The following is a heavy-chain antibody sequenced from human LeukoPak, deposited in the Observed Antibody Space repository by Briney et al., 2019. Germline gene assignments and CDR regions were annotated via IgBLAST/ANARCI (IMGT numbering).Heavy chain of an antibody. CDR1: GYTFTSYG. V-gene: IGHV1-18*01. D-gene: IGHD6-19*01. CDR3: ARDRSSSGWLKVDP. CDR2: ISAYNGNT. Sequence: ASVKVSCKASGYTFTSYGISWVRQAPGQGLEWMGWISAYNGNTNYAQKLQGRATMTTDTSTSTAYMELRSLRSDDTAVYYCARDRSSSGWLKVDPWGQGTLVTVSS. J-gene: IGHJ5*02.